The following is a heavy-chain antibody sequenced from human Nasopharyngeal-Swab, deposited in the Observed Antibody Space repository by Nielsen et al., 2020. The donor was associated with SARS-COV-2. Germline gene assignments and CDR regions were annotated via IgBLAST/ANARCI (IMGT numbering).Heavy chain of an antibody. Sequence: GESLKISCAASGFTVSSNYMSWVRQAPGTGLEWVSVIYSGGSTYYADSVKGRFTISRDNSKNTLYLQMNSLRAEDTAVYYCARDRTDYCTNGVCYPASYYYGMDVWGQGTTVTVSS. CDR2: IYSGGST. CDR1: GFTVSSNY. D-gene: IGHD2-8*01. CDR3: ARDRTDYCTNGVCYPASYYYGMDV. J-gene: IGHJ6*02. V-gene: IGHV3-66*01.